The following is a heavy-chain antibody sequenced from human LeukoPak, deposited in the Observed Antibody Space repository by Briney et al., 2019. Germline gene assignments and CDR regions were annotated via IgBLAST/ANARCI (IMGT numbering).Heavy chain of an antibody. J-gene: IGHJ4*02. CDR2: INPNSGGT. D-gene: IGHD3-10*01. V-gene: IGHV1-2*02. Sequence: ASVKVSCKASGYTFAGYYMHWVRQAPGQGLEWMGWINPNSGGTNFAQKFQGRVTMTRDTSINTAYMELNRLTYDDTALYYCARAMSGDLFDYWGQGTLVTVSS. CDR3: ARAMSGDLFDY. CDR1: GYTFAGYY.